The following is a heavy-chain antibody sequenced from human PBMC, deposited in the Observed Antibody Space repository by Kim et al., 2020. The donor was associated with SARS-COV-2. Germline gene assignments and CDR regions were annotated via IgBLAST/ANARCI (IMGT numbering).Heavy chain of an antibody. J-gene: IGHJ4*02. CDR1: GFTFSDYY. CDR2: ISSSSSYT. Sequence: GGSLRLSCAASGFTFSDYYMSWIRQAPGKGLEWVSYISSSSSYTNYADSVKGRFTISRDNAKNSLYLQMNSLRAEDTAVYYCARGGGDGYNPDTSSFDYWGQGTLVTVSS. CDR3: ARGGGDGYNPDTSSFDY. D-gene: IGHD5-12*01. V-gene: IGHV3-11*05.